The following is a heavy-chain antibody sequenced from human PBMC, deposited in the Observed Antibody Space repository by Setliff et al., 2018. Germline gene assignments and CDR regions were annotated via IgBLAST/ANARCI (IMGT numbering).Heavy chain of an antibody. J-gene: IGHJ4*02. CDR1: GGSISSSSYY. CDR2: IYNSGSA. V-gene: IGHV4-39*07. CDR3: ARGGTYRYFDY. Sequence: SETLSLTCTVSGGSISSSSYYWGWIRQPPGKGLEWIGSIYNSGSAKYNPSLKSRVTMSVDTSKNQFSLKLSSVTAADTAVYYCARGGTYRYFDYWGQGTLVTVSS. D-gene: IGHD2-2*02.